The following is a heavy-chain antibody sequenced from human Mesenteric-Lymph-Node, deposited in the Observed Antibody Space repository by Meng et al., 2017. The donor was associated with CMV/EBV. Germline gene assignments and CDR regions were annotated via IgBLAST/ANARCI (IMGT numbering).Heavy chain of an antibody. J-gene: IGHJ3*02. Sequence: GGSLRLSCAASGFTFSSYSMNWVRQAPGKGLEWVSSISSSSSYIYYADSVKGRFTISRDNAKNSLYLQMNSLRAEDTAVYYCAKDSVGDYDPKFAFDIWGQGTMVTVSS. CDR3: AKDSVGDYDPKFAFDI. CDR1: GFTFSSYS. V-gene: IGHV3-21*01. CDR2: ISSSSSYI. D-gene: IGHD4-17*01.